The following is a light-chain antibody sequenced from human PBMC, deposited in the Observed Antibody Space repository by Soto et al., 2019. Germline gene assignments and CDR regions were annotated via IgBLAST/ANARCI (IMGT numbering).Light chain of an antibody. CDR3: QHAIT. V-gene: IGKV3-11*01. CDR2: DPS. CDR1: QRVSSY. J-gene: IGKJ5*01. Sequence: EIVLTQSPATLSLSPGERATLPCRASQRVSSYLAWYQQKPGQTSSLLLHDPSTRATGIPARFSGSGSGTDFTLTICSLEPEDFAVYYCQHAITFGQGTRLEIK.